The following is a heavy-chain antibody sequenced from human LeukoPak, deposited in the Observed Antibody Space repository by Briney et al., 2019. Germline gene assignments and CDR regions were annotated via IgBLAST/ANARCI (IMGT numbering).Heavy chain of an antibody. Sequence: SETLSLTCTVSGGSMNSHYWNWIRQPPGKGLEWIGYIYYSGSTNYNPSLQSRVTISVDTSKNHFSLKVDSVTAADTAVYFCARSCSNYFHYQGMDVWGQGTTVIVSS. CDR2: IYYSGST. CDR1: GGSMNSHY. J-gene: IGHJ6*02. CDR3: ARSCSNYFHYQGMDV. D-gene: IGHD4-11*01. V-gene: IGHV4-59*11.